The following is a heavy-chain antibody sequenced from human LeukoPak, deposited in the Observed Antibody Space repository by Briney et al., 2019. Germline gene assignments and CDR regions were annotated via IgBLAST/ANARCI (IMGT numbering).Heavy chain of an antibody. CDR2: INPNSGGT. Sequence: ASVKVSCKASGYTFTGCYMHWVRQAPGQGLEWMGWINPNSGGTNYAQKFQGRVTMTRDTSISTAYMELSRLRSDDTAVYYCARDLGVTTPYYYYYYMDVWGKGTTVTVSS. J-gene: IGHJ6*03. D-gene: IGHD4-11*01. CDR3: ARDLGVTTPYYYYYYMDV. V-gene: IGHV1-2*02. CDR1: GYTFTGCY.